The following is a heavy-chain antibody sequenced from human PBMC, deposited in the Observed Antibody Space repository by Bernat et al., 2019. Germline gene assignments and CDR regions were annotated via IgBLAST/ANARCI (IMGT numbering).Heavy chain of an antibody. CDR1: GFTFSSYA. J-gene: IGHJ6*02. CDR2: ISYDGSNK. V-gene: IGHV3-30-3*01. CDR3: ARDPYGSGGYYYYYYYGMDV. Sequence: QVQLVESGGGVVQPGRSLRLSCAASGFTFSSYAMHWVRQAPGKGLEWVAVISYDGSNKYYADSVQGRFTISRDNSKNTLYLQMNSLRAEDTAVYYCARDPYGSGGYYYYYYYGMDVWGQGTTVTVSS. D-gene: IGHD3-10*01.